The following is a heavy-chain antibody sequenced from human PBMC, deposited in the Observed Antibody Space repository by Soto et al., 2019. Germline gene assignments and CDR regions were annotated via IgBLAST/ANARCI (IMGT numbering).Heavy chain of an antibody. V-gene: IGHV1-69*13. D-gene: IGHD2-2*02. J-gene: IGHJ6*02. CDR2: IIPIFGTA. CDR1: GGTFSSYA. CDR3: ARSVSCSTSCYSSFRRISMNENYYYYGMDV. Sequence: GASVKVSCKASGGTFSSYAISWVQQAPGQGLEWMGGIIPIFGTANYAQKFQGRVTITADESTSTAYMELSSLRSEDTAVYYCARSVSCSTSCYSSFRRISMNENYYYYGMDVWGQGTTVTVSS.